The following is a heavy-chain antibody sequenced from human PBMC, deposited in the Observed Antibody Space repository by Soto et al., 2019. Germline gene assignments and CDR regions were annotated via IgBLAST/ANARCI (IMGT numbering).Heavy chain of an antibody. CDR2: SHQSGNT. CDR3: ATRDTGRVY. D-gene: IGHD5-18*01. J-gene: IGHJ4*02. CDR1: GVSLGSHDW. V-gene: IGHV4-4*02. Sequence: SETLSLTCAVSGVSLGSHDWWTWVRQPPGKGLEWIGESHQSGNTNYNSSLESRVTISLDKSKNHFSLQLSSVTVADTAVYYCATRDTGRVYWGQGTLVTVSS.